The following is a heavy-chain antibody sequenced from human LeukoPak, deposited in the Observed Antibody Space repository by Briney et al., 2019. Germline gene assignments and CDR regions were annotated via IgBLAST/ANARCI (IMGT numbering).Heavy chain of an antibody. CDR1: GGSISSYY. D-gene: IGHD2-15*01. J-gene: IGHJ4*02. V-gene: IGHV4-59*12. CDR3: ARASGLDRRRYCSGGSCNFDY. Sequence: PSETLSLTCTVSGGSISSYYWSWIRQPPGKGLEWIGYIYYSGSTNYNPSLKSRVTISVDTSKNQFSLKLSSVTAADTAVYYCARASGLDRRRYCSGGSCNFDYWGQGTLVTVSS. CDR2: IYYSGST.